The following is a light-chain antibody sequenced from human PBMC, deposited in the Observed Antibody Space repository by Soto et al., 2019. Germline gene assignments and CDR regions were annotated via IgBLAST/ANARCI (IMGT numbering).Light chain of an antibody. CDR3: CSYAGSYSLEV. J-gene: IGLJ3*02. CDR1: SREVGGYDF. CDR2: DVT. Sequence: QSVLTQPRSVSGSPGQSVTISCTGTSREVGGYDFVSWYQKHPGKAPKLMIYDVTKRPSGVPDRFSGSKSGSSASLTISGLQAEDEADYYCCSYAGSYSLEVFGGGTKVTVL. V-gene: IGLV2-11*01.